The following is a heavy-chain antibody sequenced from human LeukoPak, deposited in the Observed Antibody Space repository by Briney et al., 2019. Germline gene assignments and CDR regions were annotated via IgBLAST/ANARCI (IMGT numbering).Heavy chain of an antibody. V-gene: IGHV4-30-2*01. CDR2: TYHTGNT. J-gene: IGHJ4*02. D-gene: IGHD3-9*01. Sequence: PSQTLSPTCPVSTASITIGGYSCSWIRHPPWKGLEWTAYTYHTGNTYYNPSLKSRVTISVDRSKNEFSLKLSSVTAADTAVYYCARVSRGYDILYWGQGTLVTVSS. CDR1: TASITIGGYS. CDR3: ARVSRGYDILY.